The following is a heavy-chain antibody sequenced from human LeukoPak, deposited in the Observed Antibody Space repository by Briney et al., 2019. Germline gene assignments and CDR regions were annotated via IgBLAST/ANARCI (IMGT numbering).Heavy chain of an antibody. D-gene: IGHD3-9*01. CDR3: AAGRYYDILTGYYRRANWFDP. CDR2: INSDGSST. Sequence: GGSLRLSCAASGFTFSSYWMHWVRQAPGKGLVWVSRINSDGSSTSYADSVKGRLTISRDNAKNTLYLQMNSLRAEDTAVYYCAAGRYYDILTGYYRRANWFDPWGQGTLVTVSS. J-gene: IGHJ5*02. CDR1: GFTFSSYW. V-gene: IGHV3-74*01.